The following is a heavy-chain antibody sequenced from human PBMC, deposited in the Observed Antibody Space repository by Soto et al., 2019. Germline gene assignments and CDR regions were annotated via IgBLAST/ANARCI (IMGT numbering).Heavy chain of an antibody. V-gene: IGHV1-18*01. CDR3: ARDRPAWGRWYYGMDV. Sequence: QVQLVQSGTEVKKPGASVKVSCKAFGYTFTNYGISWVRQAPGQGLEWMGWISAYNGNTNYAQKLQGRVTMTTDTSTSTAFMELRSLRSDDTALYYCARDRPAWGRWYYGMDVWGQGTTVTVSS. D-gene: IGHD3-16*01. J-gene: IGHJ6*02. CDR1: GYTFTNYG. CDR2: ISAYNGNT.